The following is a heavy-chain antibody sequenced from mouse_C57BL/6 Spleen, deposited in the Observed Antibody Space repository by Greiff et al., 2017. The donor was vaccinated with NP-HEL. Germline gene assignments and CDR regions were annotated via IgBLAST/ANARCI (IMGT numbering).Heavy chain of an antibody. D-gene: IGHD2-4*01. V-gene: IGHV1-82*01. CDR2: IYPGDGDT. CDR3: ARFAIYYDYDDAMDY. CDR1: GYAFSSSW. Sequence: VQLQQSGPELVKPGASVKISCKASGYAFSSSWMNWVKQRPGKGLEWIGRIYPGDGDTNYNGKFKGKATLTADKSSSTAYMQLSSLTSEDSAVYFCARFAIYYDYDDAMDYWGQGTSVTVSS. J-gene: IGHJ4*01.